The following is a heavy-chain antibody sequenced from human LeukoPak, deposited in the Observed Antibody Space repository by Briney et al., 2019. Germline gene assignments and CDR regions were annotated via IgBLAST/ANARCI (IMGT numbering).Heavy chain of an antibody. CDR2: INPNSGGT. J-gene: IGHJ4*02. CDR3: ARDGTGTSVRSPTGLFDY. V-gene: IGHV1-2*02. CDR1: GYTFTGYY. D-gene: IGHD1-7*01. Sequence: ASVTVSCKASGYTFTGYYMHWVRQAPGQGLEWMGWINPNSGGTNYAQKFQGRVTMTRDTSISTAYMELSRLRSDDTAVYYCARDGTGTSVRSPTGLFDYWGQGTLVTVSS.